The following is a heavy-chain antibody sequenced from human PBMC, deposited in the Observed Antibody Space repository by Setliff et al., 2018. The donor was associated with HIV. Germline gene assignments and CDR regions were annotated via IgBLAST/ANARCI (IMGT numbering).Heavy chain of an antibody. D-gene: IGHD6-19*01. V-gene: IGHV4-39*01. CDR1: GASITTNSYY. CDR2: FYYNGNT. CDR3: ARQFRYPNRAVAGVDY. J-gene: IGHJ4*02. Sequence: PSETLSLTCAVSGASITTNSYYWGWIRQTPEKGLEWIGDFYYNGNTYYNPSLKSRVTISVDTSKNQFSLKLSSVTAADTAIYFCARQFRYPNRAVAGVDYWGQGTLVTVLL.